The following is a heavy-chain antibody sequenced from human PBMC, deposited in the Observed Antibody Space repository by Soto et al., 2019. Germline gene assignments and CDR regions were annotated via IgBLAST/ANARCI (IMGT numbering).Heavy chain of an antibody. Sequence: QVQLQESGPGLVKPSGTLSLTCAVSGGSISSGDWCWSWVRQSPGTGLEWIGEIYSGGSTTYNPSLPIRVTISADKSENQFSLRLSSVTAADTAVYYCARRCCDSIFGSLDYWGQGTLVTVSS. D-gene: IGHD3-3*02. CDR3: ARRCCDSIFGSLDY. J-gene: IGHJ4*02. V-gene: IGHV4-4*02. CDR2: IYSGGST. CDR1: GGSISSGDW.